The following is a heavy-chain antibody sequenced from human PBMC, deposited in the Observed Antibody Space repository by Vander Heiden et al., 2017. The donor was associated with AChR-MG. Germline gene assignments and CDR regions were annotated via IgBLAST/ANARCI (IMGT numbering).Heavy chain of an antibody. J-gene: IGHJ4*02. CDR3: ARDTHQYCTNGVCPLDY. CDR1: GFTFSRYA. V-gene: IGHV3-30-3*01. D-gene: IGHD2-8*01. Sequence: QVQLVEAGGGVVKPGRSLRLACGASGFTFSRYAMHWVRQAPGKALEWVAVISYDGSNKYSADSVKGRFTISRDNSKNTLYLQMNSLRAEDTAVYYCARDTHQYCTNGVCPLDYWGQGTLVTVSS. CDR2: ISYDGSNK.